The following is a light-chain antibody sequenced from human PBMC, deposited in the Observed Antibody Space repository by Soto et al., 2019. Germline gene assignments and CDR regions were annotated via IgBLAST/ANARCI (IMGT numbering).Light chain of an antibody. V-gene: IGKV3-15*01. CDR3: QQYNNWPPWT. Sequence: EIVMTQSPATLSVSPGERATRSCRASQSVSTNLAWYQQKPGQAPRLLFYGASTRATGIPARFSGSGSGTEFTLTISSLQSEDFAVYYCQQYNNWPPWTFGQGTKVEIQ. CDR2: GAS. CDR1: QSVSTN. J-gene: IGKJ1*01.